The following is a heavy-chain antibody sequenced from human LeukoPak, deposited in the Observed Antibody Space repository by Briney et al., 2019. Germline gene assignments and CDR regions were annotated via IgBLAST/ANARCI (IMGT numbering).Heavy chain of an antibody. V-gene: IGHV3-21*01. Sequence: GGSLRLSCAASGFTFSSYILNWVRQAPGKGLEWVSSISSSTTYIYYADSVKGRFTISRDNAKNSLYLQMNSLRAEDTAVYYCARYYYDSSGYYCYFDYWGQGTLVTVSS. CDR3: ARYYYDSSGYYCYFDY. J-gene: IGHJ4*02. CDR1: GFTFSSYI. D-gene: IGHD3-22*01. CDR2: ISSSTTYI.